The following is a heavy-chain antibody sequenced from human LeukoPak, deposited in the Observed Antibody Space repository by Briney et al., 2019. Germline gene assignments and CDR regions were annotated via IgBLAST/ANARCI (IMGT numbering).Heavy chain of an antibody. CDR3: AREIIAVDRSMDV. J-gene: IGHJ6*02. D-gene: IGHD6-19*01. CDR1: GYTFTGYY. CDR2: INTNTGNP. V-gene: IGHV7-4-1*02. Sequence: ASVKVSCKASGYTFTGYYMHWVRQAPGQGLEWMGWINTNTGNPTYAQGFTGRFVFSLDTSVSTAYLQISSLKAEDTAVYYCAREIIAVDRSMDVWGQGTTVTVSS.